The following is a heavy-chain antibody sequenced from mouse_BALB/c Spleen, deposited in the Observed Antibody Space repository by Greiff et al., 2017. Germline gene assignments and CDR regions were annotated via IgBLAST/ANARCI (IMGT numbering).Heavy chain of an antibody. Sequence: EVQLVESGGGLVKPGGSLKLSCAASGFTFSSYAMSWVRQSPEKRLEGVAEISSGGSYTYYPDTVTGRFTISRDNPKNTLFLQMTSLRSEDTAMYYCARGTGGAMDFWGQGTSVTVSS. J-gene: IGHJ4*01. V-gene: IGHV5-9-4*01. CDR2: ISSGGSYT. D-gene: IGHD3-3*01. CDR1: GFTFSSYA. CDR3: ARGTGGAMDF.